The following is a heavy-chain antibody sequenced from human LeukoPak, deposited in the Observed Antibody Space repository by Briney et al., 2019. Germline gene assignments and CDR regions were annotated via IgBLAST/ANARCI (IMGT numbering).Heavy chain of an antibody. CDR1: GFTFSSYA. D-gene: IGHD6-19*01. J-gene: IGHJ4*02. CDR3: ARSSEEQWLVVGY. CDR2: IYYSGST. Sequence: PGGSLRLSCAASGFTFSSYAMSWIRQPPGKGLEWIGSIYYSGSTYYNPSLKSRVTISVDTSKNQFSLKLSSVTAADTAVYYCARSSEEQWLVVGYWGQGTLVTVSS. V-gene: IGHV4-39*01.